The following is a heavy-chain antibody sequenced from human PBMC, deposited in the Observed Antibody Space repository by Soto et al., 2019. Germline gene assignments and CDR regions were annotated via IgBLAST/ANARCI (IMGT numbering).Heavy chain of an antibody. V-gene: IGHV3-30*18. CDR2: ISYDGSNK. Sequence: GSLRLSCAASGFTFSSYGMHWVRQAPGKGLEWVAVISYDGSNKYYADSVKGRFTISRDNSKNTLYLQMNSLRAEDTAVYYCAKDLTPVAGTLDYWGQGTLVTVSS. D-gene: IGHD6-19*01. J-gene: IGHJ4*02. CDR3: AKDLTPVAGTLDY. CDR1: GFTFSSYG.